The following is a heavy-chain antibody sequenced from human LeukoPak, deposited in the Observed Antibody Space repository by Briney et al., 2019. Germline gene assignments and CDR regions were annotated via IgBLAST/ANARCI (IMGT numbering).Heavy chain of an antibody. D-gene: IGHD6-13*01. CDR3: ARADLIAAAGLDY. J-gene: IGHJ4*02. CDR1: GFTFSSYA. CDR2: ISYDGSNK. Sequence: GGSLRLSCAASGFTFSSYAMHWVRQAPGKGLERVAVISYDGSNKYYADSVKGRFTISRDNSKNTLYLQMNSLRAEDTAVYYCARADLIAAAGLDYWGQGTLVTVSS. V-gene: IGHV3-30*04.